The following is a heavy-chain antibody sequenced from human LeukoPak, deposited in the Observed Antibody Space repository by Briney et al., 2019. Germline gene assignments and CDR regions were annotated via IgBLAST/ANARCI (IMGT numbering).Heavy chain of an antibody. V-gene: IGHV3-48*03. CDR2: ISSSGSAM. J-gene: IGHJ4*02. D-gene: IGHD5-18*01. Sequence: GGSLRLSCAASGFTFSSYEMNWVRQAPGKGLEWVTYISSSGSAMYYADSVKGRFTVSRDNAKNSLYLQMNNLRAEDTALYYCGRDRVGGRGYSLDYLGQGTLVTVSS. CDR1: GFTFSSYE. CDR3: GRDRVGGRGYSLDY.